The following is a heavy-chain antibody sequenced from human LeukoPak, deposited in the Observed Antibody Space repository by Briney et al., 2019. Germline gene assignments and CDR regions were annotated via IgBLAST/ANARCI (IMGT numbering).Heavy chain of an antibody. Sequence: GGSLRLSCAASGFTVSSNYMSWVRQAPGRGLEWVSAIYSGGSTYYADSVKGRFTISRDNSKNTLYLQMNSLRAEDTAVYYCARASIRSDAFDIWGQGTMVTVSS. CDR1: GFTVSSNY. D-gene: IGHD6-6*01. V-gene: IGHV3-53*01. CDR2: IYSGGST. CDR3: ARASIRSDAFDI. J-gene: IGHJ3*02.